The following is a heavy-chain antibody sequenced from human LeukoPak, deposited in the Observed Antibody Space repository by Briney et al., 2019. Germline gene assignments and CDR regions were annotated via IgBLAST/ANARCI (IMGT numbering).Heavy chain of an antibody. CDR1: GFTFSSYA. CDR2: ISGSGGST. CDR3: SKKGQSDNYGKPD. Sequence: PGGSLRLSCAASGFTFSSYAMSWVRQAPGKGLEWVSAISGSGGSTYYADSVKGRFTISRDNSKNTLYLQMNSLRAEDTAVYYCSKKGQSDNYGKPDWGQGTLVTVSS. V-gene: IGHV3-23*01. D-gene: IGHD4-17*01. J-gene: IGHJ4*02.